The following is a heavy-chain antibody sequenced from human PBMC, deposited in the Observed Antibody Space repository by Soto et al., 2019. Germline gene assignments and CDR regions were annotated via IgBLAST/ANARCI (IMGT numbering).Heavy chain of an antibody. V-gene: IGHV3-23*01. CDR1: GFTFSTYA. D-gene: IGHD6-19*01. J-gene: IGHJ5*02. Sequence: EVQLLESGGGLVQPGGSLRLSCAASGFTFSTYAMSWVRQAPGKGLEWVSAISGSGASTYYADSVKGRFTISRDNCKNTLYLQMNSLRAEDTAVYYCAKDFLRIVVAGNNQYNWLDPWGQGTLVTVSS. CDR3: AKDFLRIVVAGNNQYNWLDP. CDR2: ISGSGAST.